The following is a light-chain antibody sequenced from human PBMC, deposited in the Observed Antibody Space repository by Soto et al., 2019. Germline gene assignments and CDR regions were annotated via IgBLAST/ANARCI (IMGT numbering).Light chain of an antibody. CDR3: MQATHWPYS. V-gene: IGKV2-30*02. Sequence: DVVMTQSPLSLPVTLGQPASISCRSSQSLLHSDGNTYLSWFQQRPGQSPRRLIYSISYRDSAVPDRLRGSESGTDFTLKISRVEAEAVGVYYCMQATHWPYSFSQGTKLEI. J-gene: IGKJ2*01. CDR2: SIS. CDR1: QSLLHSDGNTY.